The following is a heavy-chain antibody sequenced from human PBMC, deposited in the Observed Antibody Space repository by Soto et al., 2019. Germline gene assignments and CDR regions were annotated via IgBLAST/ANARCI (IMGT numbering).Heavy chain of an antibody. D-gene: IGHD3-10*01. J-gene: IGHJ4*02. Sequence: VESGGGLVKPGGSLRLSCAASRFTFSDAWMSWLRQAPGKGLEWVGRIKPIRDGGTTDLAAPVKDRFTISRDDSKNMLHLQMDNLETDDTGVYYCSSGGHYFGDWGQGTLVTVSS. CDR1: RFTFSDAW. CDR3: SSGGHYFGD. CDR2: IKPIRDGGTT. V-gene: IGHV3-15*01.